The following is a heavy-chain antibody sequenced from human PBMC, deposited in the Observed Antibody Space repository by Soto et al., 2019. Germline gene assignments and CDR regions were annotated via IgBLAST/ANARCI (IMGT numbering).Heavy chain of an antibody. CDR1: GGTFSSYT. CDR2: IIPILGIA. CDR3: ARVRSQEMATVGYFDY. Sequence: SVKVSCKASGGTFSSYTISWVRQAPGQGLEWMGRIIPILGIANYAQKFQGRVTITADKSTSTAYMELSSLRSEDTAVYYCARVRSQEMATVGYFDYWGQGTLVTVSS. V-gene: IGHV1-69*02. D-gene: IGHD4-4*01. J-gene: IGHJ4*02.